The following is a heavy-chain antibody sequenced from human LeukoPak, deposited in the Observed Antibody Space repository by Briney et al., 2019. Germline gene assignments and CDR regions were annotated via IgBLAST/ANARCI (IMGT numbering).Heavy chain of an antibody. D-gene: IGHD1-26*01. CDR2: INPSDSST. CDR1: RYTFTSYY. J-gene: IGHJ3*02. V-gene: IGHV1-46*01. Sequence: GPSVKASCTASRYTFTSYYMHWVRQAPKQGLEWMGIINPSDSSTRYEQKCQGRVTMTRDTSTSTVYMELSSLRSEDTAVYYCASWRYYGAFDIWGQGTMVTVSS. CDR3: ASWRYYGAFDI.